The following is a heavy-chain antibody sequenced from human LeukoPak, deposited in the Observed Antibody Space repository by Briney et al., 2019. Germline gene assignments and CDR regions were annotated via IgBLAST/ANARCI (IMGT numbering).Heavy chain of an antibody. CDR3: ARAGSPYGDYPSYYFDY. V-gene: IGHV1-46*01. J-gene: IGHJ4*02. Sequence: ASVKVSCKASGYTFTSYYMHWVRQAPGQGLEWMGVINTSGGSTSYAQKFQGRVTITRDTSTSTVYMQLSSLRSEDTAVYYCARAGSPYGDYPSYYFDYWGQGTLVTVSS. D-gene: IGHD4-17*01. CDR2: INTSGGST. CDR1: GYTFTSYY.